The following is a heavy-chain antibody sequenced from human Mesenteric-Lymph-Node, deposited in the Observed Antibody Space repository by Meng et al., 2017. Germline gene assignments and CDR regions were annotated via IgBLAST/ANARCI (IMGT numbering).Heavy chain of an antibody. Sequence: ASVKVSCKASGYTFTSYYMHWVRQAPGQGLEWMGIINPSGGSTSYAQKFQGRVTMTRDTSTSTVYMELSRLRSDDTAVYYCARGSSSHWFDPWGQGTLVTVSS. CDR3: ARGSSSHWFDP. CDR1: GYTFTSYY. CDR2: INPSGGST. D-gene: IGHD6-13*01. J-gene: IGHJ5*02. V-gene: IGHV1-46*01.